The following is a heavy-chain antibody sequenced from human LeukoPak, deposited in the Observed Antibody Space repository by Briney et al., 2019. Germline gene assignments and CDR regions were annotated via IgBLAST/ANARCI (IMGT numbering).Heavy chain of an antibody. J-gene: IGHJ1*01. CDR1: GFTFSSYW. CDR2: IKQDGSEK. Sequence: GGSLRLSCAASGFTFSSYWMSWVRQAPGKGLEWVANIKQDGSEKYYVDSVKGRFTISRDNAKNSLCLQMNSLRAEDTAVYYCARDGSDYYDSSGYYYYLEYFQHWGQGTLVTVSS. D-gene: IGHD3-22*01. V-gene: IGHV3-7*01. CDR3: ARDGSDYYDSSGYYYYLEYFQH.